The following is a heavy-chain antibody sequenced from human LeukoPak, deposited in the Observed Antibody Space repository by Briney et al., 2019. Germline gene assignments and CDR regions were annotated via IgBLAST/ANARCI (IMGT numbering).Heavy chain of an antibody. V-gene: IGHV4-34*01. CDR3: AREDPYYGMDV. J-gene: IGHJ6*02. Sequence: SETLSLNCAVYGGSFSGYYWSWIRQPPGKGLEWIGEINHSGSTNYNPSLKSRVTISVDTSKNQFSLKLSSVTAADTAVYYCAREDPYYGMDVWGQGTTVTVSS. CDR1: GGSFSGYY. CDR2: INHSGST.